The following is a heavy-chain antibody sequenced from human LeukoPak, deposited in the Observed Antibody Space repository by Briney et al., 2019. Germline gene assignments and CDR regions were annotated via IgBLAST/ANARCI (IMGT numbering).Heavy chain of an antibody. D-gene: IGHD4-17*01. V-gene: IGHV3-23*01. CDR2: ISGSGGST. CDR1: GFTFSTYA. J-gene: IGHJ4*02. CDR3: AKAYGDSPAYYYFDY. Sequence: GGSLRLSCAPSGFTFSTYAMSGVRQAPGKGLEWVSAISGSGGSTYYADSVKGRFTISRDNFKNTLFLQMNSLRAEDTAVYYCAKAYGDSPAYYYFDYWGQGTLVTVFS.